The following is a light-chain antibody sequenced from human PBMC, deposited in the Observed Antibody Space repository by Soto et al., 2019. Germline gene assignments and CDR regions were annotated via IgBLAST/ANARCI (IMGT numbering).Light chain of an antibody. CDR1: QSISTY. CDR3: QQSYGSPS. J-gene: IGKJ2*03. CDR2: GAS. V-gene: IGKV1-39*01. Sequence: DIQMTQSPSSLSASLGDRVTITCRAGQSISTYLNWYQHRPGKAPKLLIYGASSLQSGVPSRFSGSGSGTEFILPISSVQPEDFATYYCQQSYGSPSFGQGTKLEIK.